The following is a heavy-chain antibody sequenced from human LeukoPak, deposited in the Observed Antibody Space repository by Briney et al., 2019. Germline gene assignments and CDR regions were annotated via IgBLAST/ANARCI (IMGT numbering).Heavy chain of an antibody. Sequence: ASVKVSCKASGYTFTSYGIIWVRQAPGQGLEWMGWISAYNGNTNYAQKLQGRVTMTTDTSTSTAYMELRSLRSDDTAVYYCARDSVVVPAAEPSNYYYYYYMDVWGKGTTVTVSS. CDR2: ISAYNGNT. CDR3: ARDSVVVPAAEPSNYYYYYYMDV. CDR1: GYTFTSYG. J-gene: IGHJ6*03. V-gene: IGHV1-18*01. D-gene: IGHD2-2*01.